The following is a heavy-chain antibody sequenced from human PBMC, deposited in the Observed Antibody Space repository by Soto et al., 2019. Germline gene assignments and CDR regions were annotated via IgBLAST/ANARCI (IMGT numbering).Heavy chain of an antibody. Sequence: QVQLVESGGGVVQPGRSLRLSCAASGFTFSNYGMHWVRQAPGKGLEWVAVIPYDGSNKYYADSVKGRFTISRDNSKDTLYLQINSLRAEHTAVYYSAKDHYKDISSPDFWGQGTLVNVSS. V-gene: IGHV3-30*18. CDR1: GFTFSNYG. D-gene: IGHD2-15*01. J-gene: IGHJ4*02. CDR3: AKDHYKDISSPDF. CDR2: IPYDGSNK.